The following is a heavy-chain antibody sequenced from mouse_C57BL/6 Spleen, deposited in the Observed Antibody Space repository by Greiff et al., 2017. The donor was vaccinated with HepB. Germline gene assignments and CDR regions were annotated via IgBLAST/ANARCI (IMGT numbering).Heavy chain of an antibody. V-gene: IGHV3-8*01. CDR3: ARKADYYGSRDWYFDV. Sequence: DVQLVESGPGLAKPSQTLSLTCSVTGYSITSDYWNWIRKFPGNKLEYMGYISYSGSTYYNPSLKSRISITRDTSKNQYYLQLNSVTTEDTATYYCARKADYYGSRDWYFDVWGTGTTVTVSS. J-gene: IGHJ1*03. D-gene: IGHD1-1*01. CDR2: ISYSGST. CDR1: GYSITSDY.